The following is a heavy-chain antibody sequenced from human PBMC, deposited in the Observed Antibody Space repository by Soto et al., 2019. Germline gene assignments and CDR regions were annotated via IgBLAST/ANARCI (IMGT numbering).Heavy chain of an antibody. V-gene: IGHV1-69*02. J-gene: IGHJ4*02. CDR3: ARVLLSGGSSGYYWRGEDY. CDR1: GGTFSSYT. D-gene: IGHD3-22*01. Sequence: QVQLVQSGAEVKKPGSSVKVSCKASGGTFSSYTISWVRQAPGQGLEWMGRIIPILGIANYAQKFQGRVTITADKSTNTAYMELSSLRSEDTAVYYCARVLLSGGSSGYYWRGEDYWGQGTLVTVSS. CDR2: IIPILGIA.